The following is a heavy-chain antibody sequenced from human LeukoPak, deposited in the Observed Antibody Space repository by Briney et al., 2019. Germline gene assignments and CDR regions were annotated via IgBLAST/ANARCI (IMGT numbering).Heavy chain of an antibody. D-gene: IGHD3-3*01. CDR2: VSSAGGST. CDR1: GFTFSSYA. Sequence: PGGSLRLSCLASGFTFSSYAMNWVRQAPGKGLEWVSIVSSAGGSTKYADSVKGRFTISRDNSKNTLFLQMDSLRVDDTAVYYCARSPRGRVLEWTKGGLDYWGQGTLATVSS. CDR3: ARSPRGRVLEWTKGGLDY. J-gene: IGHJ4*02. V-gene: IGHV3-23*01.